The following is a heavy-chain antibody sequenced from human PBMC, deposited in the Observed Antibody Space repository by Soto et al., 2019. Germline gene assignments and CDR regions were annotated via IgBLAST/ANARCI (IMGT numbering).Heavy chain of an antibody. CDR3: ARHSLALRKNNWFDP. J-gene: IGHJ5*02. CDR1: GDSIISSDFY. D-gene: IGHD3-3*02. V-gene: IGHV4-39*01. Sequence: KPSETLSLTCTVSGDSIISSDFYWGWVRQPPGKGLEWIGSIFYLGSSYYNPSLKSRVTMSVDTSTNQFSLRLRSVTAADTALYFCARHSLALRKNNWFDPWGQGIMVTVSS. CDR2: IFYLGSS.